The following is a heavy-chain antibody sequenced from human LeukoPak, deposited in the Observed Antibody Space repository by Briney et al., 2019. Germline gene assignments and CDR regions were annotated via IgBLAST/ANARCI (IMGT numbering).Heavy chain of an antibody. Sequence: GGSLRPSCAPPGSTFISYWLSWVGQAPGKGLEWVANIKQDGSEKYYVDSVKGRFTISRDNAKNSLYLQMNSLRAEDTAVYFCACRRWKTSAVDYWGQGTLVTVFS. V-gene: IGHV3-7*01. J-gene: IGHJ4*02. CDR2: IKQDGSEK. D-gene: IGHD4-23*01. CDR3: ACRRWKTSAVDY. CDR1: GSTFISYW.